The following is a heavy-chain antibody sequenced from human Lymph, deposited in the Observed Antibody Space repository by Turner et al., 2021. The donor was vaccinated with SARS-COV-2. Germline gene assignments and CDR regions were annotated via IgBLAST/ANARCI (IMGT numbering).Heavy chain of an antibody. CDR1: GGSFSDCY. CDR3: ARVVIAVAGTYPIQVYYYYGMDV. J-gene: IGHJ6*02. V-gene: IGHV4-34*01. D-gene: IGHD6-19*01. Sequence: QVQLQQWGAGLLKPSQTLSLTCAVDGGSFSDCYSRWIRTPPGKGLEWMGEINHSRSTNYNPSLNSRVTISVDTSKNQFSLKLNSVTGADTAVYYCARVVIAVAGTYPIQVYYYYGMDVWGQGTTVTVSS. CDR2: INHSRST.